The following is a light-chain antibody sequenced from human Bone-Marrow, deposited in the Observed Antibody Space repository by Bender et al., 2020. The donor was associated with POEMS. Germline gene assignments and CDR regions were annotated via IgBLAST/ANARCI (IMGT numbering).Light chain of an antibody. V-gene: IGLV2-14*02. Sequence: QSALTQPASVSGSPGQSITISCTGTSSDVGSYDLVSWYQQHPGKAPKLMISGVNKRPSGVSNRFSGSKSDNTASLTISGLQAEDEADYYCCSYTSSTTLVFGGGTKVTVL. J-gene: IGLJ2*01. CDR2: GVN. CDR1: SSDVGSYDL. CDR3: CSYTSSTTLV.